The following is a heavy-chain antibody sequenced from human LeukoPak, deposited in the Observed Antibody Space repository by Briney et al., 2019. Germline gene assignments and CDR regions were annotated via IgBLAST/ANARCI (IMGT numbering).Heavy chain of an antibody. D-gene: IGHD6-19*01. Sequence: SVKVSCKASGGTFSSYAISWVRQAPGQGLEWMGGIIPIFGTANYAQKFQGRVTITADESTSTAYMELSSLRSGDTAVYYCARAVAGTVYVAFDIWGQGTMVTVSS. J-gene: IGHJ3*02. CDR2: IIPIFGTA. CDR3: ARAVAGTVYVAFDI. V-gene: IGHV1-69*01. CDR1: GGTFSSYA.